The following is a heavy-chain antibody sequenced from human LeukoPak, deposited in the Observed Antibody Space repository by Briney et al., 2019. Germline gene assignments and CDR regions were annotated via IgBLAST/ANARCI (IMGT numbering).Heavy chain of an antibody. CDR2: IYFSGST. CDR3: AGAQMELDY. V-gene: IGHV4-59*08. CDR1: GGSISRYY. J-gene: IGHJ4*02. D-gene: IGHD1-1*01. Sequence: SETLSLTCTVSGGSISRYYWSWIRQPPGKGLEWIGYIYFSGSTNSNPSLKSRVTMSVDTSKNQFSLKLSSVTAADTAVYYCAGAQMELDYWGQGTLVTVSS.